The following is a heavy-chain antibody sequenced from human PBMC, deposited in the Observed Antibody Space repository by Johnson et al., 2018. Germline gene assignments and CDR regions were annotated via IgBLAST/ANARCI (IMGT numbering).Heavy chain of an antibody. J-gene: IGHJ3*02. CDR2: ISSDGSNK. CDR3: ARESGALRDAFDI. V-gene: IGHV3-30*03. CDR1: GFTFSSYG. Sequence: QVQLVQSGGGVVEPGKSLRLSCAASGFTFSSYGMHWVRQAPGKGLEWVAVISSDGSNKYYTDSVKGRFTISRDNSKNTLYLQMNSLTAEDPAVYSCARESGALRDAFDIWGQGTMVTVSS. D-gene: IGHD4-17*01.